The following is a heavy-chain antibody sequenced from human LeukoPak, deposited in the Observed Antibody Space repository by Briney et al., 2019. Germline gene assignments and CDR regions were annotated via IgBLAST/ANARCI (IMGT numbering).Heavy chain of an antibody. CDR3: ARLSGYSYGYGDY. V-gene: IGHV4-59*08. Sequence: SETLSLTCTVSGGSITGYYWSWIRQPPGKGLEWIGYIYYSGSTNYNPSLKSRVTISVDTSKNQFSLKLSSVTAADTAVYYCARLSGYSYGYGDYWGQGTLVTVSS. D-gene: IGHD5-18*01. CDR2: IYYSGST. J-gene: IGHJ4*02. CDR1: GGSITGYY.